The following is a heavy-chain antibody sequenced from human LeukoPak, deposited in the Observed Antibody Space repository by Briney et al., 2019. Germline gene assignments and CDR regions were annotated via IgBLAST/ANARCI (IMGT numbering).Heavy chain of an antibody. D-gene: IGHD3-10*01. J-gene: IGHJ6*02. V-gene: IGHV1-8*01. CDR1: GYTFTSYD. Sequence: ASVKVSCKASGYTFTSYDINWVRQATGQGLEWMGWMNPNSGNTGYAQKFQGRVTMTRNTSISTAYMELSSLRSEDTAVYYCARVSLVRGVQPYYYYGMDVWGQGITVTVSS. CDR3: ARVSLVRGVQPYYYYGMDV. CDR2: MNPNSGNT.